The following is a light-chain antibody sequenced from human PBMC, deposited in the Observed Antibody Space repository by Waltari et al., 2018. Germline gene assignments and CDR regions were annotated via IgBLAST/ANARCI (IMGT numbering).Light chain of an antibody. J-gene: IGKJ1*01. CDR2: DAS. CDR3: QQGET. CDR1: QSVSSY. Sequence: EIVLTQSPATLSFSPGERATLPCRACQSVSSYLDWYQQKPGQAPSLLIYDASDRATGIPARFSGSGSGTDFTLTISSLEPEDFAVYYCQQGETFGQGTKVEIK. V-gene: IGKV3-11*01.